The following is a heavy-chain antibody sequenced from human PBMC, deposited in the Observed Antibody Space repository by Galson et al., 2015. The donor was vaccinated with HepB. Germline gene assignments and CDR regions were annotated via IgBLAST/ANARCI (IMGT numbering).Heavy chain of an antibody. CDR3: ARDRQRYQPLLQTYYYYYGMDV. D-gene: IGHD2-2*01. CDR1: GFTFSSYS. Sequence: SLRLSCAASGFTFSSYSMNWVRQAPGKGLEWVSSISSSSSYIYYADSVKGRFTISRDNAKNSLYLQMNSLRAEDTAVYYCARDRQRYQPLLQTYYYYYGMDVWGQGTTVTVSS. V-gene: IGHV3-21*01. CDR2: ISSSSSYI. J-gene: IGHJ6*02.